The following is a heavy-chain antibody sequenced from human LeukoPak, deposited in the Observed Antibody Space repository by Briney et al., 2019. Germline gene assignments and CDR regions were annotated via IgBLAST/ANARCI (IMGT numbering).Heavy chain of an antibody. J-gene: IGHJ5*02. CDR2: FDPEDGET. D-gene: IGHD1-26*01. V-gene: IGHV1-24*01. CDR1: GYTLTELS. CDR3: ATHKPSGSYPNWFDP. Sequence: GASVKVSCKVSGYTLTELSMHWVRQATGKGREWMGGFDPEDGETIYAQKFQGRVTMTEDTSTDTAYMELSSLRSEDTAVYYCATHKPSGSYPNWFDPWGQGTLVTVSS.